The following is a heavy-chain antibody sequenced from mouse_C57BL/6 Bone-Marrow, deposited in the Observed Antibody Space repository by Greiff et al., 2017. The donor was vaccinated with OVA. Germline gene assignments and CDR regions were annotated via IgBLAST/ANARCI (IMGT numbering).Heavy chain of an antibody. CDR1: GFSLTSYG. D-gene: IGHD3-3*01. CDR3: AKQTHSVGYDMDY. J-gene: IGHJ4*01. Sequence: VMLVESGPGLVAPSQSLPITCTVSGFSLTSYGVDWVRQPPGKGLEWLGVIWGGGSTNYNSALMSRLSISKDNSKSQVFLKMNSLRTDDTAMDYCAKQTHSVGYDMDYWGQGTSVTVSS. CDR2: IWGGGST. V-gene: IGHV2-9*01.